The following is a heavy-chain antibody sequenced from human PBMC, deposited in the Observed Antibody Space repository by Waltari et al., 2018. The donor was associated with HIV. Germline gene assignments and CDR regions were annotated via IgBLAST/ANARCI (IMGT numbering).Heavy chain of an antibody. V-gene: IGHV4-4*02. CDR3: VRVVSDGNGSSWLDP. D-gene: IGHD2-21*01. CDR2: IYHPGST. Sequence: QVQLQESGPGQVEPSETLSLTCAVSGGSFSPYHWWSWVRQSPGKGLEWSGEIYHPGSTKYHKSLKSRVTILVDKAKNPFSLELRSVTAADTAVYYCVRVVSDGNGSSWLDPWGQGTLVTVSS. CDR1: GGSFSPYHW. J-gene: IGHJ5*02.